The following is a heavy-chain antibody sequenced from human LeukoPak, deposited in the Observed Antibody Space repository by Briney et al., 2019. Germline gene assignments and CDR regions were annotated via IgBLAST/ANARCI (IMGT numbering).Heavy chain of an antibody. D-gene: IGHD3-10*01. J-gene: IGHJ5*02. CDR1: GYTFTSYG. Sequence: ASVKVSCKASGYTFTSYGMSWVRQAPGQGLEWMGWIIAYNGNTKYAQKLQGRVTMTTHTTTSTAYMEMRSVRSADTTVYYCARSGETYGPASYTWGQGTLVTVSS. CDR3: ARSGETYGPASYT. CDR2: IIAYNGNT. V-gene: IGHV1-18*01.